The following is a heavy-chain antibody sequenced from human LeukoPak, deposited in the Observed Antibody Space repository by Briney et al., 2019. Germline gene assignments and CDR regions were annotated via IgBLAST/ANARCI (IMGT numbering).Heavy chain of an antibody. V-gene: IGHV4-39*01. CDR2: IYYSGST. CDR1: GGSISSSSYY. Sequence: SETLSLTCTASGGSISSSSYYWGWIRQPPGKGLEWIGSIYYSGSTYYNPSLKSRVTISVDTSKNQFSLKLSSVTAADAAVYYCARFSAVAGVYWGQGTLVTVSS. D-gene: IGHD6-19*01. CDR3: ARFSAVAGVY. J-gene: IGHJ4*02.